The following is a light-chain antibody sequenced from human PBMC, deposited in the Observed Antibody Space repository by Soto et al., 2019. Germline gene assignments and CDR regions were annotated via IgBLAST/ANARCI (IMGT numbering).Light chain of an antibody. CDR3: QQFQSYALT. V-gene: IGKV1-13*02. J-gene: IGKJ4*01. CDR2: DAS. CDR1: QGISSA. Sequence: AIQLTQSPSSLSASVGDRVTITCRASQGISSALAWYQHKPGRAPRLLIYDASSLQSGVPSRFSGSGSGTDFPLTISSLQPEDFATYYCQQFQSYALTFGGGTKLEIK.